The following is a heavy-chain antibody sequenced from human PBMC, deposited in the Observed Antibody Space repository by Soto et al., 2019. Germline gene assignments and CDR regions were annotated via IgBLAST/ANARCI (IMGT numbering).Heavy chain of an antibody. Sequence: PGESLKISCKGSGYSFTSYWIGWVRQMPGKGLEWMGIIYPGDSDTRYSPSFQGQVTISADKSISTAYLQWSSLKASDTAMYYCASFSWPLRYFDWPDAFDIWGQATMVTVSS. J-gene: IGHJ3*02. CDR2: IYPGDSDT. CDR1: GYSFTSYW. V-gene: IGHV5-51*03. D-gene: IGHD3-9*01. CDR3: ASFSWPLRYFDWPDAFDI.